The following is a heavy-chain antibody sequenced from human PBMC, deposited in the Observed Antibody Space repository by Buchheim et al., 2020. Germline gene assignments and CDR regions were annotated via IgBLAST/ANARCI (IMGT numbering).Heavy chain of an antibody. CDR3: ARHYSSSSEFDY. J-gene: IGHJ4*02. D-gene: IGHD6-6*01. V-gene: IGHV3-48*03. CDR1: GFTFSNYE. Sequence: EVQLVESGGGLVQPGGSLRLSCVVSGFTFSNYEMNWVRQAPGKGLEWVSHISSSGSTIYYADSVKGRFTVSRDEDKNSLFLQMNSLRAEDTASYYCARHYSSSSEFDYWGQGTL. CDR2: ISSSGSTI.